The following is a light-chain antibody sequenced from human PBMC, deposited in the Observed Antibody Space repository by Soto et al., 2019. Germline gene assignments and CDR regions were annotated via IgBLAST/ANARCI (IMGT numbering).Light chain of an antibody. CDR3: QQYNNWLTWT. Sequence: EIVMTQSPATLSVPPGERATLSCRASQSVNSNLAWYQQKPGQGPRLLIYGASTRATGIPARFSGSGSGTELTLTISSLQSEDFAVYYCQQYNNWLTWTFGQGTKVEVK. V-gene: IGKV3-15*01. J-gene: IGKJ1*01. CDR1: QSVNSN. CDR2: GAS.